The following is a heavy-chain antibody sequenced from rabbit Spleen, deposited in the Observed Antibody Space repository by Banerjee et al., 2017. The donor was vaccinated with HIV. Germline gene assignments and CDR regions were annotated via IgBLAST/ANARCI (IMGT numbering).Heavy chain of an antibody. J-gene: IGHJ4*01. Sequence: QSLEESGGDLVKPGASLTLTCTASGISFSSSYWICWVRQAPGKGLEWIACIYAGSSGSTYYASWAKGRFTFSKTSSTTVTLQVTSLTAADTATYFCARDLTDVIGWNFGWWGPGTLVTVS. V-gene: IGHV1S40*01. CDR3: ARDLTDVIGWNFGW. D-gene: IGHD1-1*01. CDR2: IYAGSSGST. CDR1: GISFSSSYW.